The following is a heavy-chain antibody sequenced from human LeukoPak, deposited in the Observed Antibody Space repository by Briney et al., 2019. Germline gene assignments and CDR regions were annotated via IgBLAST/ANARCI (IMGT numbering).Heavy chain of an antibody. Sequence: SETLSLTCTVSGGSISGYYWSWIRQPPGKGLEWIGYIFYTGSTNYNPSLKSRVTISVLTSKNRFSLKLSSVTAAHTPVYYCATHTGGDDAFDIWGQGTMVTVSS. J-gene: IGHJ3*02. CDR1: GGSISGYY. CDR2: IFYTGST. CDR3: ATHTGGDDAFDI. V-gene: IGHV4-59*01. D-gene: IGHD4-23*01.